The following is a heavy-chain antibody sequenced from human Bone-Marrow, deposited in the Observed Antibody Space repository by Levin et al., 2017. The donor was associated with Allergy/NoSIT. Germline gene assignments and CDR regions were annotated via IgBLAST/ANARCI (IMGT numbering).Heavy chain of an antibody. D-gene: IGHD2-15*01. CDR2: IIPIFGTA. Sequence: SVKVSCKASGGTFSSYAISWVRQAPGQGLEWMGGIIPIFGTANYAQKFQGRVTITADESTSTAYMELSSLRSEDTAVYYCARDRRDIVVVVAATNGAFDIWGQGTMVTVSS. J-gene: IGHJ3*02. CDR3: ARDRRDIVVVVAATNGAFDI. CDR1: GGTFSSYA. V-gene: IGHV1-69*13.